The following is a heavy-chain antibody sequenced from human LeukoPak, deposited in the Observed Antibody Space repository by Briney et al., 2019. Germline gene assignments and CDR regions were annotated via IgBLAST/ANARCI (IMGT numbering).Heavy chain of an antibody. CDR3: ASQLGVYYDSSGYSY. J-gene: IGHJ4*02. CDR2: INHSGST. Sequence: PSETLSLTCAVYGGSFSGYYWSWIRQPPGKGLEWIGEINHSGSTNYNPSLKSRVTISVDTSKNQFSLKLSSVTAADTAVYYCASQLGVYYDSSGYSYWGQGTLVTVSS. CDR1: GGSFSGYY. D-gene: IGHD3-22*01. V-gene: IGHV4-34*01.